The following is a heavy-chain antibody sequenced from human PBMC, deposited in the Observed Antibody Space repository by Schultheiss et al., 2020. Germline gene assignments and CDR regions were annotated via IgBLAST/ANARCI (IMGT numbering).Heavy chain of an antibody. D-gene: IGHD5-24*01. Sequence: SETLSLTCTVSGGSISSYYWSWIRQPAGKGLEWIGSIYHSGSTYYNPSLKSRVTISVDTSKNQFSLKLSSVTAADTAVYYCARALRDGYNYGWFDPWGQGNLVTVSS. J-gene: IGHJ5*02. CDR2: IYHSGST. V-gene: IGHV4-59*04. CDR1: GGSISSYY. CDR3: ARALRDGYNYGWFDP.